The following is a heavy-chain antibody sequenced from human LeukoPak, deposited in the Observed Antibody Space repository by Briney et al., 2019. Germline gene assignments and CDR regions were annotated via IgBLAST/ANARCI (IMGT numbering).Heavy chain of an antibody. CDR3: ARFGLGKHIEVAGIPFDI. D-gene: IGHD6-19*01. Sequence: ASVKVSCKASGNTFTSYAITWVRQAPGQGLEWMGWISAYNGNTNYAQKLQGRVTMTTDTSTSTAYMELRSLRSDDTALYYCARFGLGKHIEVAGIPFDIWGQGTMVTVSS. J-gene: IGHJ3*02. CDR2: ISAYNGNT. V-gene: IGHV1-18*01. CDR1: GNTFTSYA.